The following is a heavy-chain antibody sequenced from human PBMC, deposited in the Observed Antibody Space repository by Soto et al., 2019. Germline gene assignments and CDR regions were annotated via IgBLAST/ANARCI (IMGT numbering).Heavy chain of an antibody. Sequence: LLKGSWKAVGKGFTYRYLHWVRQAPGQALEWMGWITPFSGDVHYAQKFQERVTITRDRSINTAYMQMSSLRSEDTAMYFCAGGGAGSGPFTWELPDHWGQGTLVTVSS. V-gene: IGHV1-45*02. CDR3: AGGGAGSGPFTWELPDH. CDR1: GKGFTYRY. J-gene: IGHJ4*02. CDR2: ITPFSGDV. D-gene: IGHD1-26*01.